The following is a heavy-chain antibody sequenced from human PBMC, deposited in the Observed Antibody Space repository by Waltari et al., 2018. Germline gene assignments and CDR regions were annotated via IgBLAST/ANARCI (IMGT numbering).Heavy chain of an antibody. V-gene: IGHV3-23*01. D-gene: IGHD3-10*01. CDR2: MSGRGGTS. Sequence: VQLLESGGDLIQPGGSLRLSCAASGFTFSHFAMTWVRQAPGKRLGWVSSMSGRGGTSYYTDAVTCRFTISRDNSENTLYLHMNSLRAEDSAIYYCAKDRGSGRIYFDSWGRGTLVAVSS. CDR1: GFTFSHFA. CDR3: AKDRGSGRIYFDS. J-gene: IGHJ4*02.